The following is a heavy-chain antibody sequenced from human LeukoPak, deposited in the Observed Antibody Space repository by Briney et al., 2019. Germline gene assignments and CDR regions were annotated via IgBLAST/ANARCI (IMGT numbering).Heavy chain of an antibody. J-gene: IGHJ6*02. Sequence: PGGSLRLSCAASGFTFSSYSMNWVRQAPGKGLEWVSYISSSGGTIYYADSVKGRFTISRDNAKNSLYLQMNSLRAEDTAVYYCARDVWVDSSGTYGMDVWGQGTTVTVSS. CDR2: ISSSGGTI. V-gene: IGHV3-48*04. D-gene: IGHD6-19*01. CDR3: ARDVWVDSSGTYGMDV. CDR1: GFTFSSYS.